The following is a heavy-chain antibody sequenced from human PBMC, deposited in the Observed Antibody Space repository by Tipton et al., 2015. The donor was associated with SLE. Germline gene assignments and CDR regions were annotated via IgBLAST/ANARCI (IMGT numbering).Heavy chain of an antibody. V-gene: IGHV4-38-2*02. CDR1: GYSITSDYY. CDR3: ARDKDGGYSYGLYGLDV. J-gene: IGHJ6*02. D-gene: IGHD5-18*01. Sequence: TLSLTCKVSGYSITSDYYWGWIRQPPGEGLEWIGSMFHSGTTYHNPSLKSRLTISVDTSKNQFSLELRSVTAADTALYYCARDKDGGYSYGLYGLDVWGQGTTVTVSS. CDR2: MFHSGTT.